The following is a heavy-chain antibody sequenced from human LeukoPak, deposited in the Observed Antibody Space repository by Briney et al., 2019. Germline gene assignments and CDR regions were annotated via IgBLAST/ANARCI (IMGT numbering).Heavy chain of an antibody. CDR3: AKILGSYWTPGYDY. V-gene: IGHV3-30*18. J-gene: IGHJ4*02. CDR2: ISYDGSNK. D-gene: IGHD1-26*01. CDR1: GFTFSSYG. Sequence: GGSLRLSCAASGFTFSSYGMHWVRQAPGKGLEWVAVISYDGSNKYYADSVKGRFTISRDNSKNTLYLQMNSLRAEDTALYYCAKILGSYWTPGYDYWGQGTLVTVSS.